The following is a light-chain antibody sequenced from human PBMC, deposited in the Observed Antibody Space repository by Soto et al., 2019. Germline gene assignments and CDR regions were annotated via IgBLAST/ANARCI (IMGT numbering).Light chain of an antibody. CDR1: QCISNY. Sequence: DIQMTQSPSSLSASVGDRVTITCRASQCISNYLACYQQKPGKVPKLLIYAASTLQSGVPSRFSGSGSGTDFTLTISSLQPEDVATYYCQQRSNWPLEVTFGQGTRLEIK. CDR2: AAS. J-gene: IGKJ5*01. CDR3: QQRSNWPLEVT. V-gene: IGKV1-27*01.